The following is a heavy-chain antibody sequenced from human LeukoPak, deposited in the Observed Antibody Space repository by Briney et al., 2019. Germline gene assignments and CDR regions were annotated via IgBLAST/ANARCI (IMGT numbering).Heavy chain of an antibody. V-gene: IGHV3-23*01. D-gene: IGHD3-10*01. CDR2: ISGSGDST. CDR3: ARVEWFGGDIDY. Sequence: GGSLRLSCEASGFTFSSYAMSWVRQAPGKGLQWVSAISGSGDSTYYADSVKGRFTISRDNSKNTLYLQMNSLRAEDTAVYYCARVEWFGGDIDYWGQGTLVTVSS. CDR1: GFTFSSYA. J-gene: IGHJ4*02.